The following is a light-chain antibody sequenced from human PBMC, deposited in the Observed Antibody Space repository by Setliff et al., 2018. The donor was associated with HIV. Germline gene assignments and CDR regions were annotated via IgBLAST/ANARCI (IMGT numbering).Light chain of an antibody. V-gene: IGLV2-23*02. J-gene: IGLJ1*01. CDR3: SSYTGSDTFDV. CDR2: EVK. CDR1: NSDIGTYDL. Sequence: QSALAQPASVSGSPGQAITISCTGNNSDIGTYDLVSWYQQHPGRAPKLTIFEVKRRPSGVSNRLSGSKSGNTASLTISGLQAEDEATYFCSSYTGSDTFDVFGTGTKVTVL.